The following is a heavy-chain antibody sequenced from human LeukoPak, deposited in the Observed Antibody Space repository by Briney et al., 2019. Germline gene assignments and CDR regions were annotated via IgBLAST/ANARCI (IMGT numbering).Heavy chain of an antibody. D-gene: IGHD6-19*01. CDR3: ASEASSGWYEVDY. CDR1: GGSISSSGYY. V-gene: IGHV4-31*03. CDR2: IYYSGST. J-gene: IGHJ4*02. Sequence: PSETLSLTCTVSGGSISSSGYYWSWIRQHPGKGLEWIGYIYYSGSTYYNPSLKSRVTISVDTSKNQFSLKLSSVTAADTAVYYCASEASSGWYEVDYWGQGTLVTVSS.